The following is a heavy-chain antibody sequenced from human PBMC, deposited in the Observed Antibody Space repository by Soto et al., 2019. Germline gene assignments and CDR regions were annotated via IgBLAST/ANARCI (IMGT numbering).Heavy chain of an antibody. D-gene: IGHD1-7*01. Sequence: QVQLVQSGAEVKKPGASVKVSCKASGYTFIGHYLHWVRQAPGQGLEWLGWTNPSSGATNFAQKLQGRVTMTRTTSISITFFELSRLRSDDTAVYYCAGEGGTTGNYYYGMDVWGQGTTVTVSS. J-gene: IGHJ6*02. CDR2: TNPSSGAT. CDR1: GYTFIGHY. CDR3: AGEGGTTGNYYYGMDV. V-gene: IGHV1-2*02.